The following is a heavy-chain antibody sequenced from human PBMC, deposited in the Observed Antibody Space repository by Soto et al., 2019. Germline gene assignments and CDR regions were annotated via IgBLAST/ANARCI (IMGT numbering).Heavy chain of an antibody. V-gene: IGHV3-30-3*01. CDR3: ASDFDF. Sequence: QVQLVESGGGVVQPGRSLRLSCAASGFTFSSYAMHWVRQAPGKGLEWVAVISYDGSNKYYADSVKGRFTISRDNSKNTLYLQMNSLRAEDPVVYYCASDFDFWGQGTLVTVSS. J-gene: IGHJ4*02. CDR2: ISYDGSNK. CDR1: GFTFSSYA.